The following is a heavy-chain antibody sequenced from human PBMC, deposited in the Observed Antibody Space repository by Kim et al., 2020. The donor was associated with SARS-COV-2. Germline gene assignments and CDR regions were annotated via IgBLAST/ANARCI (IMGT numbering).Heavy chain of an antibody. Sequence: GGSLRLSCVVSVFTVSSYHMSWVRQAPGKGLEWVSIIYSDGSTYYADSVKGRFTISRDNSKNILSLQMNSLRADDTAVYYCARGPKIRGINYYGLDVWGQGTTGTVSS. J-gene: IGHJ6*02. CDR2: IYSDGST. D-gene: IGHD3-10*01. CDR3: ARGPKIRGINYYGLDV. V-gene: IGHV3-66*02. CDR1: VFTVSSYH.